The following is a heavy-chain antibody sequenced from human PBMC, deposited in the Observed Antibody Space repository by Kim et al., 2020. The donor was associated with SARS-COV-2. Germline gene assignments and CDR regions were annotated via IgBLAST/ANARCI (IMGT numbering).Heavy chain of an antibody. Sequence: GGSLRLSCAASGFTFNSYAMNWVRQAPGRGLEWVSTVSRGGTHTYYADSVKGRFTISRDNSNNTLYLQMNSLRAEDTAIYYCAKLCDLGYWGQGTLVTVSS. CDR2: VSRGGTHT. D-gene: IGHD2-21*01. V-gene: IGHV3-23*01. J-gene: IGHJ4*02. CDR3: AKLCDLGY. CDR1: GFTFNSYA.